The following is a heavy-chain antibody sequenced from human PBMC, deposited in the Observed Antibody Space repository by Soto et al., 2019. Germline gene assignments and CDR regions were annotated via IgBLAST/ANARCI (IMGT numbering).Heavy chain of an antibody. J-gene: IGHJ6*02. CDR1: GYSFTSYW. CDR3: ARDSSADSSGYYYYYYHYGMDV. V-gene: IGHV5-10-1*01. D-gene: IGHD3-22*01. CDR2: IDPSDSYT. Sequence: GESLKISCKFSGYSFTSYWIICVRQMPGKGLDWMWRIDPSDSYTNYSPSFQGHVTISADKSISTAYLQWSSLKASDTAMYYCARDSSADSSGYYYYYYHYGMDVWGQGTTVTVSS.